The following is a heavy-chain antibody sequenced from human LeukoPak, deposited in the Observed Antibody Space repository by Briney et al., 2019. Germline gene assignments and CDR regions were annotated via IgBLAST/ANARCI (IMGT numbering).Heavy chain of an antibody. CDR1: GGSISSYY. CDR3: ARHVLGITMIAD. D-gene: IGHD3-22*01. J-gene: IGHJ4*02. V-gene: IGHV4-59*08. CDR2: IYYSGST. Sequence: PSETLSLTCTVSGGSISSYYWSWIRQPPGKGLEWIGYIYYSGSTNYNPSLKSRVTISVDTSKNQFSLKLSSVTAADTAVYYCARHVLGITMIADWGQGTLVTVSS.